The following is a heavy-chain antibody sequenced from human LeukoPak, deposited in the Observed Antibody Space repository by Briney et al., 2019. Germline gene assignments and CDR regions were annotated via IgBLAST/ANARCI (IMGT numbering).Heavy chain of an antibody. V-gene: IGHV1-69*05. J-gene: IGHJ5*02. Sequence: SVKVSCKASGGTFSSYAISWVRQAPGQGLEWMGGIIPIFGTANYAQKFQGRVTITTDESTSTAYMELSSLRSEDTAVYYCARSLTRTGNWFDPWGQGTLVTVSS. D-gene: IGHD1-14*01. CDR3: ARSLTRTGNWFDP. CDR2: IIPIFGTA. CDR1: GGTFSSYA.